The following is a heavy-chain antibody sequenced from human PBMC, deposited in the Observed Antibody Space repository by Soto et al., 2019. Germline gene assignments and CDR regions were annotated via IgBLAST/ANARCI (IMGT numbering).Heavy chain of an antibody. CDR3: ARKRGPIMVYAIPPYYFDD. V-gene: IGHV1-18*01. Sequence: GXAGKVSLKASGYTFTGYGSRWVRQAPGQGPVWMGWISSYNGNTNYSQKLRVRVTMTTDTSTSTAYMELRSLRSEDTAVYYCARKRGPIMVYAIPPYYFDDWAQGTLVTVPS. CDR2: ISSYNGNT. J-gene: IGHJ4*02. CDR1: GYTFTGYG. D-gene: IGHD2-8*01.